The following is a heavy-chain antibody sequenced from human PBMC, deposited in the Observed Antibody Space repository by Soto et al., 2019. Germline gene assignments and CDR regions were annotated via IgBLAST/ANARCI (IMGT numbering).Heavy chain of an antibody. CDR3: ARRRRKYSSYMDV. Sequence: TSYWIGWVRQMPGKGLEWMGIIYPGDSDTRYSPSFQGQVTISADKSISTAYLQWSSLKASDTAMYYCARRRRKYSSYMDVWGQGTTVTVSS. D-gene: IGHD6-6*01. CDR1: TSYW. CDR2: IYPGDSDT. J-gene: IGHJ6*02. V-gene: IGHV5-51*01.